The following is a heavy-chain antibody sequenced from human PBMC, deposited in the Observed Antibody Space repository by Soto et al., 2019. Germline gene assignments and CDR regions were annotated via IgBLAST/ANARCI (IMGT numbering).Heavy chain of an antibody. CDR3: SHGYYQYFES. CDR2: IKSKTDGGTV. J-gene: IGHJ4*02. CDR1: GVTLSNVW. Sequence: GGSLRLSCAVSGVTLSNVWMNWVRQAPGKGPEWVGRIKSKTDGGTVEYAAPVKDRFTISRDDSENTLYLQMNSLKNEDTAVYYCSHGYYQYFESWGQGTLVTVSS. V-gene: IGHV3-15*07. D-gene: IGHD5-18*01.